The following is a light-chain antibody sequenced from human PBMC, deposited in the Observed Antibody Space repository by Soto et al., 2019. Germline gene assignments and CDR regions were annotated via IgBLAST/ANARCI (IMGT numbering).Light chain of an antibody. Sequence: EIVLTQSPGTLSFSPGERATLSCRASQSVNSNYLAWYQQKAGQAPRLLIYGASSRAAGIPDRFSGSGSGTDFTLAISRLEPEDFAVYYCQQYATSSGAFGQGTKVEIK. CDR3: QQYATSSGA. CDR2: GAS. V-gene: IGKV3-20*01. J-gene: IGKJ1*01. CDR1: QSVNSNY.